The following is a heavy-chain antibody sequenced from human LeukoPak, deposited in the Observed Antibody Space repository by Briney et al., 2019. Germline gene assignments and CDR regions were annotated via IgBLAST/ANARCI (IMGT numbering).Heavy chain of an antibody. J-gene: IGHJ5*02. V-gene: IGHV4-34*01. CDR1: GGSFSGYY. CDR2: INHSGST. Sequence: SETLSLTCAVYGGSFSGYYWSWVRQPPGKGLEWIGEINHSGSTNYNPSLKSRVTISVDTSKNQFSLKLSSVTAADTAVYYCARGIPFDPWGQGTLVTVSS. CDR3: ARGIPFDP.